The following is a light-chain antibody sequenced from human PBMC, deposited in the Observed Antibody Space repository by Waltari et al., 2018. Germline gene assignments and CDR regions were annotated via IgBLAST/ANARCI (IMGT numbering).Light chain of an antibody. Sequence: VMTQSPATLSVSPGERATLSCRASQSIRSNLAWYQQKPGQAPTLLIYGASTSAPGIPARFSGSGSETEFTLTISSRQSEESSVYYCHQYNDGPQYTFGQGTKLGIK. CDR2: GAS. CDR1: QSIRSN. J-gene: IGKJ2*01. CDR3: HQYNDGPQYT. V-gene: IGKV3-15*01.